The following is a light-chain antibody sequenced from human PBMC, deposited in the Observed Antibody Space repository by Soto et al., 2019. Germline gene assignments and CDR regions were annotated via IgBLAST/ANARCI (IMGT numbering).Light chain of an antibody. V-gene: IGKV3-15*01. Sequence: EIVMTHSPATLSVSPGERATLSCRASQSVSSNLACYQQKPGQAPRLLIYGASTRATGIPARFSGSGSGTEFILTISSLHAEDFAVYYCQQYHNWGTCRQGTKVEI. CDR2: GAS. CDR1: QSVSSN. J-gene: IGKJ1*01. CDR3: QQYHNWGT.